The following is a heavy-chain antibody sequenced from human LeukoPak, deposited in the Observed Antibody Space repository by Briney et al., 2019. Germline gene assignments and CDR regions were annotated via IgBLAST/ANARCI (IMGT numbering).Heavy chain of an antibody. CDR1: GFTFSSYS. CDR2: ISSTSNYI. J-gene: IGHJ4*02. CDR3: TSCRYSGSYGIDY. V-gene: IGHV3-21*01. D-gene: IGHD1-26*01. Sequence: GGSLRLSCAASGFTFSSYSMNWVRQAPGKGLEWVSSISSTSNYIYYADSVTGRFTISRDNAKNSLYLQMNSLRAEDTAVYYCTSCRYSGSYGIDYWGQGTLVTVSS.